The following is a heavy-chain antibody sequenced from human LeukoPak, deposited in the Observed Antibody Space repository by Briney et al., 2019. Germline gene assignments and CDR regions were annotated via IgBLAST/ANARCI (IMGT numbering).Heavy chain of an antibody. Sequence: ASVKVSCKASGYTFTSYYMHWVRQAPGQGLEWMGIINPSGGSTSYAQKFQGRVTMIRDMSTSTVYMELSSLRSEDTAVYYCAREPLAATQRLMEFDPWGQGTLVTVSS. CDR1: GYTFTSYY. V-gene: IGHV1-46*01. J-gene: IGHJ5*02. CDR3: AREPLAATQRLMEFDP. CDR2: INPSGGST. D-gene: IGHD2-15*01.